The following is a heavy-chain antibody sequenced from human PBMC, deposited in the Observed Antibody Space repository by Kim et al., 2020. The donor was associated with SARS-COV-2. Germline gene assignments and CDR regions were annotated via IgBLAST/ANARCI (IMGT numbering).Heavy chain of an antibody. CDR1: GGSISSSSFY. CDR2: IYYSGST. D-gene: IGHD1-26*01. J-gene: IGHJ5*02. CDR3: ASTYARGSYGVHWFDP. Sequence: SETLSLTCTVSGGSISSSSFYWGWHRQPPGKGLEWVGSIYYSGSTYYNPSLKSRATISVEPSKNQFSLMLSSVTAADTAVYYCASTYARGSYGVHWFDPWGQGTLVTVSS. V-gene: IGHV4-39*01.